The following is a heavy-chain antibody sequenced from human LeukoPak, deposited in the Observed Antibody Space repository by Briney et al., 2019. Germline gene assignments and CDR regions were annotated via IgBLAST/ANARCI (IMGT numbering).Heavy chain of an antibody. D-gene: IGHD3-3*01. J-gene: IGHJ5*02. Sequence: SVKVSCKASGGTFSSYAISWVRQAPGQGLEWMGRIIPIFGTANYAQKFQGRVTITTDESTSTAYMELSSLRPEDTAVYYCARGPLLRFLEWSGYWFDPWGQGTLVTVSS. CDR3: ARGPLLRFLEWSGYWFDP. V-gene: IGHV1-69*05. CDR1: GGTFSSYA. CDR2: IIPIFGTA.